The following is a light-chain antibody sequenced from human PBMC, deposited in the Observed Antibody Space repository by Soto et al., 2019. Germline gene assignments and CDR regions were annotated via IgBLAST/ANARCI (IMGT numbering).Light chain of an antibody. CDR3: SSYTSSSTPCV. J-gene: IGLJ1*01. CDR1: SSDVGGYNY. CDR2: DVS. Sequence: LTQPASVSGSPGQSITISCTGTSSDVGGYNYVSWYQQHPGKAPKLMIYDVSNRPSGVSNRFSGSKSGNTASLTISGLQAEDEADYYCSSYTSSSTPCVFGTGTKVTVL. V-gene: IGLV2-14*01.